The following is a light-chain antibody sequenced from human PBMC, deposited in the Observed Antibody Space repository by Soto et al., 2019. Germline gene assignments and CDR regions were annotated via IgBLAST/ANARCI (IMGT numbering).Light chain of an antibody. V-gene: IGKV1-5*03. J-gene: IGKJ1*01. CDR2: KAS. CDR3: KLYGSSSPWT. CDR1: QSISSW. Sequence: DIQMTQSPSTLSASVGDRVTITCRASQSISSWLAWHQQKPGRAPKLLIYKASSLETGVPSRFSGSGSGTELTLIIISRLTDDIPSYYCKLYGSSSPWTFGQGTKVEIK.